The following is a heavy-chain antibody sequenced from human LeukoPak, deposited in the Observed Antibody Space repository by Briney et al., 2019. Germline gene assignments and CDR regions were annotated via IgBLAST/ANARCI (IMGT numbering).Heavy chain of an antibody. D-gene: IGHD3-22*01. J-gene: IGHJ4*02. Sequence: PGGSLRLSCAASGFTFSSYSMMWVRQAPGKGLEWVSGISWNSGSIGYAGSVKGRFTISRDNAKNSLYLQMNSLRAEDTALYYCAKDIIRDSSGSFDYWGQGTLVTVSS. CDR1: GFTFSSYS. CDR2: ISWNSGSI. V-gene: IGHV3-9*01. CDR3: AKDIIRDSSGSFDY.